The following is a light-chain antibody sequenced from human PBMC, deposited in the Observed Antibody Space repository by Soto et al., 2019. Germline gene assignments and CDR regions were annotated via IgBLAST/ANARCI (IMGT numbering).Light chain of an antibody. CDR3: CSYTTTSTFV. CDR2: EVF. J-gene: IGLJ2*01. CDR1: SSDVGGYDY. Sequence: QSALTQPASVSVSPGQSITISCTGTSSDVGGYDYVSWYQPHPGKVPKLMIYEVFRRPSGISDRFSGSKSGNTASLTISGLQAEDEADYYCCSYTTTSTFVFVGGTKLTVL. V-gene: IGLV2-14*03.